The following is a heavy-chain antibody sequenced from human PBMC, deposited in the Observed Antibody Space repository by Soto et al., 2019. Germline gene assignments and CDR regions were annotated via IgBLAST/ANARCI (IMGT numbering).Heavy chain of an antibody. D-gene: IGHD3-22*01. J-gene: IGHJ4*02. Sequence: XGSLRLSCAASGFTFSSYGMHWVRQAPGKGLEWVAVISYDGSNKYYADSAKGRFTISRDNSKNTLYLQMNSLRAEDTAVYYCAKVKNYYDSSGIFPSYFDYWGQGTLVTVSS. CDR3: AKVKNYYDSSGIFPSYFDY. CDR1: GFTFSSYG. V-gene: IGHV3-30*18. CDR2: ISYDGSNK.